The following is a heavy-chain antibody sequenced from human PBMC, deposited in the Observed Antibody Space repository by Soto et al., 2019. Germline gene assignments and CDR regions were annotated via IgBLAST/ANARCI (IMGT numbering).Heavy chain of an antibody. D-gene: IGHD1-20*01. CDR1: GGSIRSYC. J-gene: IGHJ4*02. CDR3: ARAPLTGTDLHYFDY. Sequence: SETLSLTCTVSGGSIRSYCWTWIRQPPGEGLEWIGCICNSGSTNYTPSLKSRVTISVDTSKNQFSLELSSVTAADTAVYYCARAPLTGTDLHYFDYWGRGTLVTVSS. CDR2: ICNSGST. V-gene: IGHV4-59*01.